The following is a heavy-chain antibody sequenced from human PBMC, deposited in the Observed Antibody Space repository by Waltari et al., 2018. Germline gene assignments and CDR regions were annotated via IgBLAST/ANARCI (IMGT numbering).Heavy chain of an antibody. CDR1: GGSIISTSFN. J-gene: IGHJ5*01. CDR2: IFHTGTT. V-gene: IGHV4-39*01. CDR3: ARNPTGCPNWFDS. Sequence: QLQLQESGPGLVKPSETLSLTCSVSGGSIISTSFNWAWVRQPPGKGLEWIGGIFHTGTTYYNPSLKSRVTISVDTSKNQFSLNLTSVTAADRAVYYCARNPTGCPNWFDSWGQGTLVTVSS.